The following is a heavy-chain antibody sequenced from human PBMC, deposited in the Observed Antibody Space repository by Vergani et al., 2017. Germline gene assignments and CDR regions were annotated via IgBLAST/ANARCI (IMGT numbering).Heavy chain of an antibody. CDR2: INTGNGNT. Sequence: QVQLVPSGAEVKKPGASVKVSCKASGYTFTSYAMHWVRQAPGQRLEWMGWINTGNGNTKYSQKLQGRVTITRDTSASTAYMEMSSLRSEDTAVYYCASPGGQIAAAGSYYYYYGMDVWGQGTTVTVSS. D-gene: IGHD6-13*01. CDR1: GYTFTSYA. V-gene: IGHV1-3*04. J-gene: IGHJ6*02. CDR3: ASPGGQIAAAGSYYYYYGMDV.